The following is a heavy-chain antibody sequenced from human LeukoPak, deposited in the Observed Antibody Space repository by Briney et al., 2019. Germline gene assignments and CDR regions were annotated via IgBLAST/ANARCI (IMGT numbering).Heavy chain of an antibody. CDR1: GGSISSGSYY. D-gene: IGHD5-24*01. CDR3: ARVGDGYKGVHFDY. Sequence: SETLSLTCTVSGGSISSGSYYWSWIRQLAGKGLEWMGRIYTSGSTNYNPSLKSRVTISVDTSKNQFSLKLSSVTAADTAVYYCARVGDGYKGVHFDYWGQGTLVTVSS. CDR2: IYTSGST. J-gene: IGHJ4*02. V-gene: IGHV4-61*02.